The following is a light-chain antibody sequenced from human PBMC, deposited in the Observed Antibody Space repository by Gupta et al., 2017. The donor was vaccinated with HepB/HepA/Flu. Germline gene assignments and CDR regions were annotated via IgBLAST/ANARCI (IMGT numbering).Light chain of an antibody. CDR3: SSYTSSSTLVV. CDR2: DVS. V-gene: IGLV2-14*03. Sequence: QSALPQPASVSASPRQSITISCTGTSSHVCGYNHVPWYQQHPGKAPKLMIYDVSNRPSGVSNRFSGAKSANTASLTITGLQAEEEADYYCSSYTSSSTLVVFGGGTKLTVL. J-gene: IGLJ2*01. CDR1: SSHVCGYNH.